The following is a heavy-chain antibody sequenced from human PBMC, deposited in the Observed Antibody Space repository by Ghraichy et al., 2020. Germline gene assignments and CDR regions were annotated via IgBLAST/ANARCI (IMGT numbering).Heavy chain of an antibody. CDR1: GFTFSSYA. CDR2: ISGSGGST. Sequence: GGSLRLSCAASGFTFSSYAMSWVRQAPGKGLEWVSAISGSGGSTYYADSVKGRFTISRDNSKNTLYLQMNSLRAEDTAVYYCAKDIYYYGDRPPNYYYYGMDVWGQGTTVTVSS. D-gene: IGHD4-17*01. V-gene: IGHV3-23*01. CDR3: AKDIYYYGDRPPNYYYYGMDV. J-gene: IGHJ6*02.